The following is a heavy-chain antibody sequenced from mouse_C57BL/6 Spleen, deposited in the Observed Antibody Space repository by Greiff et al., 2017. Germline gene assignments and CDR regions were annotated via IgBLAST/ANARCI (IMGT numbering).Heavy chain of an antibody. CDR1: GYTFTDYE. V-gene: IGHV1-15*01. CDR2: IDPETGGT. CDR3: IRTGLGLRDAWFAY. D-gene: IGHD3-3*01. Sequence: QVQLQQSGAELVRPGASVTLSCKASGYTFTDYEMHWVKQTPVHGLEWIGAIDPETGGTAYNQKFKGKAILTADKSSSTAYMELRSLTSEDSAVYYCIRTGLGLRDAWFAYWGQGTLVTVSA. J-gene: IGHJ3*01.